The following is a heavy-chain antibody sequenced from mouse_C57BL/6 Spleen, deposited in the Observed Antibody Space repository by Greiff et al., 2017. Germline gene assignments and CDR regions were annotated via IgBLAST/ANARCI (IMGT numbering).Heavy chain of an antibody. V-gene: IGHV1-80*01. Sequence: VQLQQSGAELVKPGASVKISCKASGYAFSSYWMNWVKQRPGKGLEWIGQIYPGDGDTNYNGTFKGKATLTADKSSSTAYMQLSSLTSEDSAVYFCARDITTVVATRYFDVWGTGTTVTVSS. D-gene: IGHD1-1*01. CDR3: ARDITTVVATRYFDV. CDR1: GYAFSSYW. CDR2: IYPGDGDT. J-gene: IGHJ1*03.